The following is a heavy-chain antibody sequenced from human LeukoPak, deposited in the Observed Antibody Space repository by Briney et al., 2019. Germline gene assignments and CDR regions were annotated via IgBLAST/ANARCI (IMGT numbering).Heavy chain of an antibody. CDR2: ISYDGSNK. CDR1: GFTFSSYA. CDR3: ARSPGSYYEYYFDY. V-gene: IGHV3-30*01. J-gene: IGHJ4*02. D-gene: IGHD1-26*01. Sequence: PGRSLRLSCAASGFTFSSYAMHWVRQAPGKGLEWVAVISYDGSNKYYADSVKGRFTISRDNSKHTLYLQMNSLRAEDTAVYYCARSPGSYYEYYFDYWGQGTLVTVSS.